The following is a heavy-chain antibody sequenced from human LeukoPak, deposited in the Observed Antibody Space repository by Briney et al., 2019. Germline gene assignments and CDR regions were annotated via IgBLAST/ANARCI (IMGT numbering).Heavy chain of an antibody. J-gene: IGHJ4*02. Sequence: GGSLRLSCAASGFTFSSYEMNWVRQAPGKGLEWVSYISSSSSTIYYADSVKGRFTISRDNAKNSLYLQMNSLRAEDTAVYYFSRPYSSGWYAFDYWGQGTLVTVSS. CDR1: GFTFSSYE. D-gene: IGHD6-19*01. V-gene: IGHV3-48*03. CDR2: ISSSSSTI. CDR3: SRPYSSGWYAFDY.